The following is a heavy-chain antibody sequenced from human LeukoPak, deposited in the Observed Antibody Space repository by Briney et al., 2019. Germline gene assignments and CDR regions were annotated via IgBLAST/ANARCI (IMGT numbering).Heavy chain of an antibody. J-gene: IGHJ4*02. CDR1: AVSFTTVG. Sequence: ASLTVSSKASAVSFTTVGITWVRQAPGQGLEWMGWISTYSGNTNYAQKFQGRVTMTTETSTTTAYMELRSLRSDDTAVYYCARGHDSSSYLCYWGQGTLVTVSS. V-gene: IGHV1-18*01. CDR2: ISTYSGNT. D-gene: IGHD3-22*01. CDR3: ARGHDSSSYLCY.